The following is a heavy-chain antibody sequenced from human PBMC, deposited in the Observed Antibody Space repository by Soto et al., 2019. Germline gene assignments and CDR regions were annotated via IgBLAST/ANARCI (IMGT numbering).Heavy chain of an antibody. Sequence: EVQLVQSGAEVKKPGESLRISCKGSGYSFTSYWISWVRQMPGKGLEWMGRIDPSDSYTNYSPSFQGHVTISADKSIITAYLRWGSLQASHTAMYCCARHQAAAGANGLTVDYWGQGTLGTVSS. D-gene: IGHD6-25*01. CDR2: IDPSDSYT. CDR1: GYSFTSYW. CDR3: ARHQAAAGANGLTVDY. V-gene: IGHV5-10-1*01. J-gene: IGHJ4*02.